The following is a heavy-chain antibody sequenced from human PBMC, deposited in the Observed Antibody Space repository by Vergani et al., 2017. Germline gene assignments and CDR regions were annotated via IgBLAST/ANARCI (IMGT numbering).Heavy chain of an antibody. CDR3: ARATFSWYYGSG. Sequence: QVQLVESGGGVVQPGRSLRLSCAASGFTFSSYGMHWGRQAPGKGLEWVAVISYDGSNKYYADSVKGRFTISRDNSKNTLYLQMNSLRAEDTAVYYCARATFSWYYGSGWGQGTLVTVSS. CDR2: ISYDGSNK. CDR1: GFTFSSYG. J-gene: IGHJ4*02. D-gene: IGHD3-10*01. V-gene: IGHV3-30*03.